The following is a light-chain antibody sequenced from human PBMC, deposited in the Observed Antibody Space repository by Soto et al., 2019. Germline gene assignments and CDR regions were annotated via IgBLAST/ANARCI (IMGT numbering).Light chain of an antibody. Sequence: EIVMTQSPATLSGSPGERATLSCRASQSVSTNLAWYQQKPGQAPRLLIYGASTRATGIPARFSGSGSGTEFTLTISSLQSDDCAGYYCQQYTNRPPWTCGQGTKV. J-gene: IGKJ1*01. CDR1: QSVSTN. CDR2: GAS. CDR3: QQYTNRPPWT. V-gene: IGKV3-15*01.